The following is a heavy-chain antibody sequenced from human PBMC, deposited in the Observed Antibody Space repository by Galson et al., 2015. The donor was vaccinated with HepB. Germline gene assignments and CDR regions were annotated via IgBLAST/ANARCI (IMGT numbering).Heavy chain of an antibody. CDR2: IGGTRGTI. J-gene: IGHJ4*02. Sequence: SLRLSCAASGFTFSSHAMSWVRQAPGKGLEWVAAIGGTRGTIYYADSVKGRFTISRDNSKNTLYLQMNSLRVEDTATYYCAQPTSTSGSYYGHWGQGILVTVSS. V-gene: IGHV3-23*01. D-gene: IGHD1-26*01. CDR3: AQPTSTSGSYYGH. CDR1: GFTFSSHA.